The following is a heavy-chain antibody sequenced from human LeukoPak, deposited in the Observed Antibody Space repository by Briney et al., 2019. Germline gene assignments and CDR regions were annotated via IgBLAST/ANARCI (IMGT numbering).Heavy chain of an antibody. CDR3: ASNYYYYYGMDV. CDR1: GFTFSSYS. J-gene: IGHJ6*04. CDR2: ISSSSSYI. Sequence: SGGSLRLSCAASGFTFSSYSMNWVRQAPGKGLEWVSSISSSSSYIYYADSVKGRFTISRDNAKNSLCLQMNSLRAEDTAVYYCASNYYYYYGMDVWGKGTTVTVSS. V-gene: IGHV3-21*01.